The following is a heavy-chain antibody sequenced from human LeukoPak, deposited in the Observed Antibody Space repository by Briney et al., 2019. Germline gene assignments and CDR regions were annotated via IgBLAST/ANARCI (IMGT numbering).Heavy chain of an antibody. V-gene: IGHV3-23*01. J-gene: IGHJ3*01. CDR2: ISGSGDST. Sequence: GGSLRLSCAASGFISSNYAMRWVRQAPGKGLEWVSAISGSGDSTYYADSVRGRFTISRDNSKNTLYLQMNSLRAEDTAVYYCAKPEANYDFWTGYCAFDVWGQGTMVTVSS. CDR1: GFISSNYA. CDR3: AKPEANYDFWTGYCAFDV. D-gene: IGHD3-3*01.